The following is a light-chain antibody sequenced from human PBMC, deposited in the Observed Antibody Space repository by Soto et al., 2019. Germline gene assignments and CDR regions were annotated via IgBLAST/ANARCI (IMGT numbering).Light chain of an antibody. J-gene: IGLJ3*02. Sequence: QSVLTQPPSVSGAPGQRVTISCTESSSNIGAGYDVHWYQQLPGTAPKLLIYGNSNRPSEVPDRFSGSKSGTSASLAITGLQAEDEADYYCQSYDSSLSGWAFGGGTKLTVL. CDR2: GNS. V-gene: IGLV1-40*01. CDR1: SSNIGAGYD. CDR3: QSYDSSLSGWA.